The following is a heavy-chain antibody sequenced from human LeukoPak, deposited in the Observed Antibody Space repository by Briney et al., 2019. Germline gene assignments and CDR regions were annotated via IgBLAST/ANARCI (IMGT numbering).Heavy chain of an antibody. V-gene: IGHV3-53*01. Sequence: GGSLRLSCEASGFSVGTKYMNWVRQAPGKGLEWVPILYSGVDTYYADSVKGRFTISRDNSKNTLFLQMNSLRADDTAVYYCARVGDHYHWYFDLWGRGTRVSVSS. CDR2: LYSGVDT. CDR1: GFSVGTKY. D-gene: IGHD3-10*01. J-gene: IGHJ2*01. CDR3: ARVGDHYHWYFDL.